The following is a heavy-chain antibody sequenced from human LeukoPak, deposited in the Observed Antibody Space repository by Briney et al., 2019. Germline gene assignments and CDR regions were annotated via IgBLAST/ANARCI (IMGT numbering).Heavy chain of an antibody. CDR2: ISGNGGST. Sequence: GGSLRLSCATSQFNFNKFGMTWVRQAPGKGLEWVSSISGNGGSTQYADSVRGRFAISRDNSKNTLYLQMNSLRAEDTAVYFCAKDPNGDHIGTFDIWGQGTMVTVSS. CDR1: QFNFNKFG. J-gene: IGHJ3*02. D-gene: IGHD4-17*01. CDR3: AKDPNGDHIGTFDI. V-gene: IGHV3-23*01.